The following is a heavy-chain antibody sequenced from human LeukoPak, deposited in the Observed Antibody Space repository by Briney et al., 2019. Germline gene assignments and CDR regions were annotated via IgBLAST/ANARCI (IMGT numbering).Heavy chain of an antibody. Sequence: SETLSLTCAVYGGSFSGYYWSWFRQPPGKGLEWIGVINHSGSTNYNPSLKSRVTISVDTSKNQFCMKMSSVTAADTAVYYCARHHDYVWGSYRYLPWFDPWGQGTLVTVSS. CDR2: INHSGST. V-gene: IGHV4-34*01. CDR1: GGSFSGYY. J-gene: IGHJ5*02. D-gene: IGHD3-16*02. CDR3: ARHHDYVWGSYRYLPWFDP.